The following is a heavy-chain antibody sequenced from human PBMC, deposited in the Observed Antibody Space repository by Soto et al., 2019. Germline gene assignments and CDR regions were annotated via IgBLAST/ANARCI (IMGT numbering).Heavy chain of an antibody. CDR3: ARDAAIGMNDY. D-gene: IGHD1-20*01. CDR2: ISAYNGNT. CDR1: GYTFPGYG. Sequence: QVQLVQSGAEVKKPGASVKVSYKASGYTFPGYGIAWVRQAPGQGLGWMGWISAYNGNTKYAQKLQGRVTMTTDTSTSTAYMELRSLRSDDTAVYYCARDAAIGMNDYWGQGTLVTVSS. J-gene: IGHJ4*02. V-gene: IGHV1-18*01.